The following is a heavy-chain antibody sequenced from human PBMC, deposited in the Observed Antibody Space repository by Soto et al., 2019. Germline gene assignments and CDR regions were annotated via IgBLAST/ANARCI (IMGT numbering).Heavy chain of an antibody. CDR3: AKVRGGSGSLTPRVDF. J-gene: IGHJ4*02. Sequence: EVQLLESGGGLVQPGGSLRLSCAASGFTFNNYAMTWVRQAPGKGLEWVSAISGGGDTTSYADSVKGRFTVSRDGSKTTLYLQMRSLRAEDTALYYCAKVRGGSGSLTPRVDFWGQGTLVTVSS. D-gene: IGHD3-10*01. CDR2: ISGGGDTT. CDR1: GFTFNNYA. V-gene: IGHV3-23*01.